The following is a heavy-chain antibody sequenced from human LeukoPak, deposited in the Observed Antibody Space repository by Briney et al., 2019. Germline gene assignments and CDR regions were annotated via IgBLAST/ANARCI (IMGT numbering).Heavy chain of an antibody. J-gene: IGHJ4*02. V-gene: IGHV1-69*06. CDR2: IIPIFGTA. CDR3: ARAGIVATTHYFDY. CDR1: GGTFSSYA. D-gene: IGHD5-12*01. Sequence: ASVTVSCKASGGTFSSYAISWVRQAPGQGLEWMGRIIPIFGTANYAQKFQGRVTITADKSTSTAYMELSSLRSEDTAVYYCARAGIVATTHYFDYWGQGTLVTVSS.